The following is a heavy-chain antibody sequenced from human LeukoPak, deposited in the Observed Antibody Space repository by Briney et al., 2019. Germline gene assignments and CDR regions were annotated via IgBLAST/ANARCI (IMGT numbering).Heavy chain of an antibody. J-gene: IGHJ4*02. V-gene: IGHV3-30*04. CDR3: ARDLKTAMDYFDY. CDR1: GFTFSTYS. Sequence: GGSLRLSCAASGFTFSTYSMHWVRQAPGKGLEWVAIISYDGSKKYYADSVKGRFTISRDNSKNTLFLQMNSLRPEDTAVYYCARDLKTAMDYFDYWGQGALVTVSS. D-gene: IGHD2-2*01. CDR2: ISYDGSKK.